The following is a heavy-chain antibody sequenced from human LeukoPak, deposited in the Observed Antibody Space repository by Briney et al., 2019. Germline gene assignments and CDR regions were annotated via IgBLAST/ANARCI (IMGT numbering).Heavy chain of an antibody. CDR1: GGSISSYY. Sequence: SETLSLTCTVSGGSISSYYWSWIRQPPGKGLEWIGYIYYSGSTNYNPSLKSRVTISVDTSKNQFSLKLSSVTAADTAVYYCARVMEDYGGNSPLDYWGQGTLVTVSS. CDR2: IYYSGST. D-gene: IGHD4-23*01. CDR3: ARVMEDYGGNSPLDY. V-gene: IGHV4-59*12. J-gene: IGHJ4*02.